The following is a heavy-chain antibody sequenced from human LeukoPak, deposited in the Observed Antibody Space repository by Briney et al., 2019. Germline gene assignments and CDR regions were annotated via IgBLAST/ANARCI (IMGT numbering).Heavy chain of an antibody. Sequence: ASVKVSCTASGYTVTSYGISWLRQSPGQRLEWMGWISAYNGNTNYAQKLQGRVTMTTDTSTSTAYMELRSLRSDDTAVYYCARVIGVITMIVEPPYHDAFDVWGQGTMVTVSS. V-gene: IGHV1-18*01. CDR2: ISAYNGNT. CDR3: ARVIGVITMIVEPPYHDAFDV. J-gene: IGHJ3*01. CDR1: GYTVTSYG. D-gene: IGHD3-22*01.